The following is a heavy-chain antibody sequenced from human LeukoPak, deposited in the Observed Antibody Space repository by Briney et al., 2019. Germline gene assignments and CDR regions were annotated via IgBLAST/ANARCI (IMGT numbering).Heavy chain of an antibody. CDR1: GGSISTYY. J-gene: IGHJ4*02. CDR2: FYYSGST. CDR3: ARDRGDHDSAGYYHYYFDY. Sequence: SETLSLTCTVSGGSISTYYWSWIRQPPGKGLEWIGCFYYSGSTNYNPSLKSRVTISVDTSTNQFSLKLSSVTAADTAVYYCARDRGDHDSAGYYHYYFDYWGQGTLVTVSS. D-gene: IGHD3-22*01. V-gene: IGHV4-59*01.